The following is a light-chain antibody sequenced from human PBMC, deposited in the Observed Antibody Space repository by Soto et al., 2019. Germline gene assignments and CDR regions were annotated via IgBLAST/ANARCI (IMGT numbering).Light chain of an antibody. CDR3: QQLNSYPRT. CDR2: AAS. Sequence: IQLTQSPSSLSASVGDRVTITCRASQGISSYLAWYQQKPGKAPKLLIYAASTLQSGVPSRFSSSGSGRDFTLTISSLQPEDFATYYCQQLNSYPRTFGQGTKVEIK. J-gene: IGKJ1*01. V-gene: IGKV1-9*01. CDR1: QGISSY.